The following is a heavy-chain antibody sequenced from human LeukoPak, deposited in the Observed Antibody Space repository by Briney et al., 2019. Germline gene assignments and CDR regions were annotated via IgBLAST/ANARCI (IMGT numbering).Heavy chain of an antibody. CDR1: GFTFSSYW. CDR3: ARDTVVPAADNWFDP. J-gene: IGHJ5*02. V-gene: IGHV3-7*01. CDR2: IKQDGSEK. Sequence: GGSLRLSCAASGFTFSSYWMSWVRQAPGKGLEWVANIKQDGSEKYYVDSVKGRFTISRENAKNSLYLQMNSLRAEDTAVYYCARDTVVPAADNWFDPWGQGTLVTVSS. D-gene: IGHD2-2*01.